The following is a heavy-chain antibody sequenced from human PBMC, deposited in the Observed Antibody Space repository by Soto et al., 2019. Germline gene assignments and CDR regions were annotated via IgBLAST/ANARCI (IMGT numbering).Heavy chain of an antibody. V-gene: IGHV3-15*07. D-gene: IGHD6-19*01. J-gene: IGHJ4*02. CDR1: RFTFSNAW. Sequence: EVQLVESGGGLVKLGGSLRLSCAASRFTFSNAWMNWVRQAPGRGLEWVGRIKTKAEGGTTDFTAPVKGRFTISRDDSKNTLYLQMNSLRTEDTAVYYCTTDTRWAVAGSPTQDYWGQGTLVTVSS. CDR3: TTDTRWAVAGSPTQDY. CDR2: IKTKAEGGTT.